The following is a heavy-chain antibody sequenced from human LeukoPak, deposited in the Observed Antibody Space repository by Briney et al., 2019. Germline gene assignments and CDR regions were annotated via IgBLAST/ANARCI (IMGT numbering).Heavy chain of an antibody. D-gene: IGHD3-22*01. CDR3: ASEAPSSGFDY. V-gene: IGHV3-74*01. CDR1: GFTFSSYW. J-gene: IGHJ4*02. CDR2: INSDGSSI. Sequence: PGGSLRLSCATSGFTFSSYWMHWVRQAPGKGLVWVSRINSDGSSIRYADSVKGRFTISRDNAKNTLYLQMNSLRAEDTAVYFCASEAPSSGFDYWGQGTLVTVSS.